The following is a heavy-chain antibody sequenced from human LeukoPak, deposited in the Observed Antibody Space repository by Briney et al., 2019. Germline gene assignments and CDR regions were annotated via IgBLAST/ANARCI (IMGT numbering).Heavy chain of an antibody. CDR1: GFTFSDYY. J-gene: IGHJ3*02. V-gene: IGHV3-11*01. D-gene: IGHD3-16*01. CDR2: ISSTGSTI. CDR3: ALSWGSYRVDAFDI. Sequence: PGGSLRLSCAASGFTFSDYYMSWIRQAPGKGLEWVSYISSTGSTIYYADSVKGRLTTSRDSAKNTLYLQMDSLRAEDTAVYYCALSWGSYRVDAFDIWGQGTMVTVSS.